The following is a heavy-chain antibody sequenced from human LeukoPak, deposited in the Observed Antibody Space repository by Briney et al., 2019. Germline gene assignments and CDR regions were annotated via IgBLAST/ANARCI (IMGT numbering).Heavy chain of an antibody. Sequence: ASVKVSCKASGGTFSSYAISWVRQAPGQGLEWMGGIIPIFGTANYAQKFQGRVTITADESTSTAYMELSSLRSEDTAVYYCERILATGPSWFDPWGQGTLVTVSS. D-gene: IGHD2-15*01. V-gene: IGHV1-69*13. CDR1: GGTFSSYA. J-gene: IGHJ5*02. CDR3: ERILATGPSWFDP. CDR2: IIPIFGTA.